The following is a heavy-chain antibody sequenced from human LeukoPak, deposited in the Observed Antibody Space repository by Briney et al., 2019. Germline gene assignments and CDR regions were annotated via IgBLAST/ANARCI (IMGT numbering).Heavy chain of an antibody. CDR2: IYYSGST. CDR3: ARSGYGDYRY. CDR1: GCSVSSGSYY. Sequence: PSETLSLTCTVSGCSVSSGSYYWSWIRQPPGKGLEWIGYIYYSGSTNYNPSLKSRVTISVDTSKNQFSLKLSSVTAADTAVYYCARSGYGDYRYWGQGTLVTVSS. J-gene: IGHJ4*02. V-gene: IGHV4-61*01. D-gene: IGHD4-17*01.